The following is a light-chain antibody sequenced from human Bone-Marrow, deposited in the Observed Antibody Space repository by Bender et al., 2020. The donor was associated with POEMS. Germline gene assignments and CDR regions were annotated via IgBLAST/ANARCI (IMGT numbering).Light chain of an antibody. V-gene: IGLV1-47*02. CDR3: AAWDDSLGGSGV. CDR1: DSNFGGNN. J-gene: IGLJ3*02. Sequence: QSALTQPPSASGTPGQSVIISCSGTDSNFGGNNVNWYQHLPGTAPRLVVYSNYQRPSGVPDRFSGSKSGTSASLVISGLRPEDEADYYCAAWDDSLGGSGVFGGVTKLTVL. CDR2: SNY.